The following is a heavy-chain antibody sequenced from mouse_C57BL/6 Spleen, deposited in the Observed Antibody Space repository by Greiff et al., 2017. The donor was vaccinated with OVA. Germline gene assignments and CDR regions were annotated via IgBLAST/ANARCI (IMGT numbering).Heavy chain of an antibody. CDR3: ARESPLGPFAY. J-gene: IGHJ3*01. CDR2: ISYDGSN. Sequence: VQLQQSGPGLVKPSQSLSLTCSVTGYSITSGYYWNWIRQFPGNKLEWMGYISYDGSNNYNPSLKNRISITRDTSKNQFFLKLNSVTTEDTATYYCARESPLGPFAYWGQGTLVTVSA. CDR1: GYSITSGYY. V-gene: IGHV3-6*01. D-gene: IGHD6-1*01.